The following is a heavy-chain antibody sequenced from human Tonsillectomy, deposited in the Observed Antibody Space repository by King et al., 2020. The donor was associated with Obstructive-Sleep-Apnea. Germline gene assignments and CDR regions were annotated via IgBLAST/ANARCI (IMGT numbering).Heavy chain of an antibody. V-gene: IGHV4-59*01. D-gene: IGHD3-16*02. Sequence: VQLQESGPGLVKPSETLSLTCTVSGGSISSYYWSWIRQPPGKGLEWIWYIYYSGSTNYNPSLKSRVTISVDTSKNQFSLKLGPVTAADTAVYYCARGIPRMITFGGVIVIPYYYGMDVWGQGTTVTVSS. J-gene: IGHJ6*02. CDR3: ARGIPRMITFGGVIVIPYYYGMDV. CDR1: GGSISSYY. CDR2: IYYSGST.